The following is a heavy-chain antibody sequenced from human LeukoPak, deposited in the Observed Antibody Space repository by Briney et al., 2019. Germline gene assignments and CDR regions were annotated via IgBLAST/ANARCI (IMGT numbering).Heavy chain of an antibody. CDR1: GASISSSNW. CDR3: ARAGWYTLDN. Sequence: SETLSLTCAVSGASISSSNWLSWVRQPPGKGLEWIGEIYHSGSTNYNPSLKSRVTISVDNSKNQFSLRMSSMTAADTAVCYCARAGWYTLDNWGQGTLVTVSS. J-gene: IGHJ4*02. CDR2: IYHSGST. V-gene: IGHV4-4*02. D-gene: IGHD2-15*01.